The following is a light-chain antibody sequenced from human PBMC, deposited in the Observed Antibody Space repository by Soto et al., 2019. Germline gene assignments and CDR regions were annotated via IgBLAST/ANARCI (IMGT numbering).Light chain of an antibody. Sequence: QSVLTQPPSVSGAPGQRVTISCTGCSSNIGAGYDVHWYQQLPGTAPKLLIYGNSNRPSGVPDRFSGSKSGTSASLAITGLQAEDEADYYCQSSDSSLSGLVVFGGGTKVTVL. V-gene: IGLV1-40*01. CDR1: SSNIGAGYD. CDR3: QSSDSSLSGLVV. J-gene: IGLJ2*01. CDR2: GNS.